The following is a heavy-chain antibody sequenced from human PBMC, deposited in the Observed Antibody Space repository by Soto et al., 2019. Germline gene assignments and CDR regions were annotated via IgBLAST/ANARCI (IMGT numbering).Heavy chain of an antibody. D-gene: IGHD2-15*01. CDR3: AKDLGRYCSGGSCPHYYYGMDV. CDR1: GFTFSSYS. CDR2: IRSGSSPV. J-gene: IGHJ6*02. Sequence: GGSLRLSCAASGFTFSSYSMNWVRQAPGKGLEWVSCIRSGSSPVYYADSVKGRFTISRDNSKNTLYLQMNSLRAEDTAVYYCAKDLGRYCSGGSCPHYYYGMDVWGQGTTVTVSS. V-gene: IGHV3-48*01.